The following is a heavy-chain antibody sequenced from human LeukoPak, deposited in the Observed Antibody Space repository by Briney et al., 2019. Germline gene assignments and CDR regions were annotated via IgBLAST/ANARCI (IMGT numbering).Heavy chain of an antibody. CDR2: INHSGST. Sequence: SETLSLTCAVYGGSFSGYYWSWIRQPPGKGLEWIGEINHSGSTNYNPSLKSRVTISVDTSRNKLFLKLTSATVADTAEYYCARQSFHYYEANDEYSFLPENWGQAIVVIVSS. CDR1: GGSFSGYY. V-gene: IGHV4-34*01. J-gene: IGHJ1*01. D-gene: IGHD3-22*01. CDR3: ARQSFHYYEANDEYSFLPEN.